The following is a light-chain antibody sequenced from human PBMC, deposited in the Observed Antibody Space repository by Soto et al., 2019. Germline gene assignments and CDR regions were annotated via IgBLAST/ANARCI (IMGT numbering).Light chain of an antibody. CDR1: SSNIGAGYD. CDR3: QSYDSSLSGYV. J-gene: IGLJ1*01. V-gene: IGLV1-40*01. CDR2: GNS. Sequence: QSVLTQPPSVSGAPGQRVTISCTGSSSNIGAGYDVHWYQQLPGTTPKVLISGNSNRPTGVPDRFSGPKSGSSSSRAITGRYAEDEADYYCQSYDSSLSGYVFVTGTKLTVL.